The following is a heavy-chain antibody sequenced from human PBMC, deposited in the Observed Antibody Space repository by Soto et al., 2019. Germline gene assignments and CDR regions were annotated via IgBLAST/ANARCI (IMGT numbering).Heavy chain of an antibody. CDR2: IYYSVST. D-gene: IGHD3-10*01. CDR3: ARHWSERFGDPENPYYYYGMDV. Sequence: SETLSLTCPVSGSSISSSSYYWGWIRQPQGKELECVGSIYYSVSTYYNPSLKSRVTISVDTSKNQFSLKLSSVTAADTAVYYCARHWSERFGDPENPYYYYGMDVWGQGTTVTVSS. J-gene: IGHJ6*02. CDR1: GSSISSSSYY. V-gene: IGHV4-39*01.